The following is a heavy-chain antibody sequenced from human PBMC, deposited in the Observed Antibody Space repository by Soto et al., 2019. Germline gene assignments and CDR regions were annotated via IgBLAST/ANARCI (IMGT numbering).Heavy chain of an antibody. J-gene: IGHJ1*01. Sequence: DVQLVESGGGLVQPGGSLRLSCAASGFTFSDHYMDWVRQAPGKGLEWVARSRNKANSYTTEYAAYVKGRFTISRDDSKNSLYLQMNSLKTEDTAVYYCAKTIVGAATRHFQHWGQGTLVTVSS. CDR2: SRNKANSYTT. CDR1: GFTFSDHY. CDR3: AKTIVGAATRHFQH. V-gene: IGHV3-72*01. D-gene: IGHD1-26*01.